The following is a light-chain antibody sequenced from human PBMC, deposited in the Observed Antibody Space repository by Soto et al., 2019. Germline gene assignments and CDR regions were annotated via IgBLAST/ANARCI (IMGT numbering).Light chain of an antibody. CDR3: QQYNRWPLT. Sequence: ETVMTQSPATLSVSPGERATLSCRASQSVDSSFLAWYQQKPGQAPRLLMYGTSSSATAIQARFSGSGSGTEFTLTISSLQSEDFAVYYCQQYNRWPLTFGGGTKVELK. J-gene: IGKJ4*01. CDR2: GTS. V-gene: IGKV3-15*01. CDR1: QSVDSS.